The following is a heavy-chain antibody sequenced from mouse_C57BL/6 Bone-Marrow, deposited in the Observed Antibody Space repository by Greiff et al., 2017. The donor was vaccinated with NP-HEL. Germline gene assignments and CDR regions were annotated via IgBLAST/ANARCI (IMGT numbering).Heavy chain of an antibody. J-gene: IGHJ2*01. CDR2: ISYDGSN. V-gene: IGHV3-6*01. D-gene: IGHD3-2*02. CDR3: AREGQTAQAFDY. CDR1: GYSITSGYY. Sequence: EVQLQESGPGLVKPSQSLSLTCSVTGYSITSGYYWNWIRQFPGNKLEWMGYISYDGSNNYNPSLKNRISITRDTSKNQFFLKLNSVTTEDTATYYCAREGQTAQAFDYWGQGTTLTVSS.